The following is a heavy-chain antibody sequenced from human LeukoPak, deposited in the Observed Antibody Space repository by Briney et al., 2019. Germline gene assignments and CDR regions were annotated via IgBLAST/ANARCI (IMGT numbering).Heavy chain of an antibody. Sequence: GSLRLSCAASGFTFSGSAMHWVRQASGKGLEWVGRIRSKANSYATAYAASVKGRFTISRDDSKNTAYLQMNSLRAEDTAVYYCARVIARGDYVGGYFDYWGQGTLVTVSS. CDR2: IRSKANSYAT. CDR3: ARVIARGDYVGGYFDY. D-gene: IGHD4-17*01. CDR1: GFTFSGSA. V-gene: IGHV3-73*01. J-gene: IGHJ4*02.